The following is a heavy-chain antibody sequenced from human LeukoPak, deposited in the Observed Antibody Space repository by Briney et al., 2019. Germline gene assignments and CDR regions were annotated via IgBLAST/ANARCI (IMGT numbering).Heavy chain of an antibody. Sequence: GGSLRPSCAASGFTFSSYAMSWVRQAAGKALECVSAITGSGGSTYYADSVKGRFTISGDNSKNTLYLQMNSLRAEDTAIYYCASERDSSGYYSKDPFDYWGQGTLVTVSS. CDR3: ASERDSSGYYSKDPFDY. D-gene: IGHD3-22*01. CDR2: ITGSGGST. CDR1: GFTFSSYA. V-gene: IGHV3-23*01. J-gene: IGHJ4*02.